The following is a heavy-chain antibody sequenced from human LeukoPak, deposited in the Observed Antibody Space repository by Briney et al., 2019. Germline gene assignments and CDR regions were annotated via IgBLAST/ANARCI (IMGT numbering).Heavy chain of an antibody. CDR3: ANIATRASSYGSGSYYNALVFDY. CDR1: GFTFSSYG. D-gene: IGHD3-10*01. J-gene: IGHJ4*02. V-gene: IGHV3-33*06. Sequence: PGGSLRLSCAASGFTFSSYGMHWVRQAPGKGLEWVAVIWYDGSNKYYADSVKGRFTISRDNSKNTLYLQMNSLRAEDTAVYYCANIATRASSYGSGSYYNALVFDYWGQGTLVTVSS. CDR2: IWYDGSNK.